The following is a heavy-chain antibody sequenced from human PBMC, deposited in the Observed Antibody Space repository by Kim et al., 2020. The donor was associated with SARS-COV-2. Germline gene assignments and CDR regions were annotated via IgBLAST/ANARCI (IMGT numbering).Heavy chain of an antibody. Sequence: HYNPSLKSRVTISVDKPKNQFSLALSSVTAADTAVYYCARDRGGMAFDIWGQGTMVTVSS. CDR3: ARDRGGMAFDI. J-gene: IGHJ3*02. V-gene: IGHV4-4*02. D-gene: IGHD3-10*01.